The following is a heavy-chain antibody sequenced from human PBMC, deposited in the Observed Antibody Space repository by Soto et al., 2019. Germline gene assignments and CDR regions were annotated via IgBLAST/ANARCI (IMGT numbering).Heavy chain of an antibody. CDR1: GGTFSSYT. J-gene: IGHJ6*02. CDR2: IIPILGIA. V-gene: IGHV1-69*02. CDR3: ARGGGYYYDSSGYSYYYGMAV. Sequence: QVQLVQSGAEVKKPGSSVKVSCKASGGTFSSYTISWVRQAPGQGLEWMGRIIPILGIANYAQKFQGRVTITADKSTSTAYMELSSLRSEDTAVYYCARGGGYYYDSSGYSYYYGMAVWGQGTTVTVSS. D-gene: IGHD3-22*01.